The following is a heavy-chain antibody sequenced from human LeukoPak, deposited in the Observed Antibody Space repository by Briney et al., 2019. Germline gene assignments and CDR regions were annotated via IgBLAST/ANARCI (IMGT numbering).Heavy chain of an antibody. D-gene: IGHD4-17*01. J-gene: IGHJ4*02. CDR3: AKDTVDY. CDR1: GFTFSSYA. CDR2: ISGGGGST. V-gene: IGHV3-23*01. Sequence: AESLTLSCAASGFTFSSYAMSWVRQPPGKGLEWVSAISGGGGSTFYADSVKGRFTISRDNSKNTLYLQMNSLRAEDTAVYYCAKDTVDYWGQGPLVTVSS.